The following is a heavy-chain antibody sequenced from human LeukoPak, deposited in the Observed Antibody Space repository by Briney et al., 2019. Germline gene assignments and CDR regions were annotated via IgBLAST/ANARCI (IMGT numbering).Heavy chain of an antibody. D-gene: IGHD4-17*01. CDR1: GFTFSSYA. V-gene: IGHV3-23*01. J-gene: IGHJ5*02. CDR3: AKVDGDYGWFDP. Sequence: PGGSLRLSCAASGFTFSSYAMSWVRQAPGKGLEWVSAISGSGGSTYYADSVKGRFTISRDNSKDTLYLQMNSLRAEDTAVYYCAKVDGDYGWFDPWGQGTLVTVSS. CDR2: ISGSGGST.